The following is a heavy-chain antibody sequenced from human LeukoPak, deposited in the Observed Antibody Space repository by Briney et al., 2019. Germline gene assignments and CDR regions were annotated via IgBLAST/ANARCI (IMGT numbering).Heavy chain of an antibody. V-gene: IGHV3-21*04. Sequence: TGGSLRLSCAASGFTFSSYSMNWVRQAPGKGLEWVSSISSSSSYIYYADSVKGRFTISRDNAKNSLYLQMNGLRAEDTALYYCAKSSYYDFWSGPYGMDVWGQGTTVTVSS. CDR1: GFTFSSYS. CDR2: ISSSSSYI. CDR3: AKSSYYDFWSGPYGMDV. J-gene: IGHJ6*02. D-gene: IGHD3-3*01.